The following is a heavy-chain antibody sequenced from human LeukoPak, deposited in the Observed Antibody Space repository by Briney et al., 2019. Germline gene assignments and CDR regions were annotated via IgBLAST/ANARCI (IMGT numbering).Heavy chain of an antibody. V-gene: IGHV3-30*18. CDR3: AKDHFSSDFPYYYGMDV. Sequence: GGSLRLSCAASGFTFNDYYMSWIRQAPGKGLEWVAVISYDGSNKYYADSVKGRFTISRDNSKNTLYLQMNSLRAEDTAVYYCAKDHFSSDFPYYYGMDVWGQGTTVTVSS. J-gene: IGHJ6*02. CDR1: GFTFNDYY. D-gene: IGHD3-3*01. CDR2: ISYDGSNK.